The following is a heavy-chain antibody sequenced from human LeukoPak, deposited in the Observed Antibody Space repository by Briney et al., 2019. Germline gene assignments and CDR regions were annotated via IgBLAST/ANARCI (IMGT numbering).Heavy chain of an antibody. Sequence: PGGSLRLSCAASGFTFRSYGMHWVRQATGMGLEWVAFIRYDETDKYYADSVKGRFAISRDNSKNTLYLQMSSLRAEDTAVYYCAKATNYYYMDVWGKGTTVTVSS. CDR3: AKATNYYYMDV. CDR2: IRYDETDK. J-gene: IGHJ6*03. V-gene: IGHV3-30*02. CDR1: GFTFRSYG.